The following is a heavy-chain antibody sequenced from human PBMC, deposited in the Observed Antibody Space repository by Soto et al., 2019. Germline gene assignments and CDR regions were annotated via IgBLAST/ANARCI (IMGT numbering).Heavy chain of an antibody. D-gene: IGHD6-13*01. CDR3: AAGKIAAAGPGEGIFDY. J-gene: IGHJ4*02. V-gene: IGHV1-24*01. CDR1: GYTLTELS. Sequence: GASVKVSCKVSGYTLTELSMHWVRQAPGKGLEWKGGFDPEDGETIYAQKFQGRVTMTEDTSTDTAYMELSSLRSEDTAAYYCAAGKIAAAGPGEGIFDYWGQGTLVTVSS. CDR2: FDPEDGET.